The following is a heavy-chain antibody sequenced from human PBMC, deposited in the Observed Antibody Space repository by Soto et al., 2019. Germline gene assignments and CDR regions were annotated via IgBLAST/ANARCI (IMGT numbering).Heavy chain of an antibody. CDR2: INSDGSST. D-gene: IGHD3-9*01. CDR3: ARAYYDILTGQNYYYGMDV. J-gene: IGHJ6*02. Sequence: GGSLRLSCAASVFPFSSYWMHWVRQAPGKGLVWVSRINSDGSSTSYADSVKGRFTISRDNAKNTLYLQMNSLRAEDTAVYYCARAYYDILTGQNYYYGMDVWGQGTTVTVSS. V-gene: IGHV3-74*01. CDR1: VFPFSSYW.